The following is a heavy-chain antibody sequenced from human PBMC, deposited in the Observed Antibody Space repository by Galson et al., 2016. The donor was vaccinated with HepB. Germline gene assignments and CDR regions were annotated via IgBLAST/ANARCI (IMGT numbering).Heavy chain of an antibody. Sequence: SVKVSCKASGDSFNRYSISWVRQAPGHGLEWMGGIIPILGTPDYAQKLQGRVIITADVSTSTSYMELSSLRFEDTAVYYCATLSYDVVTGYQYFFDHWGQGTLVTVCS. CDR2: IIPILGTP. V-gene: IGHV1-69*13. CDR3: ATLSYDVVTGYQYFFDH. D-gene: IGHD3-9*01. CDR1: GDSFNRYS. J-gene: IGHJ4*02.